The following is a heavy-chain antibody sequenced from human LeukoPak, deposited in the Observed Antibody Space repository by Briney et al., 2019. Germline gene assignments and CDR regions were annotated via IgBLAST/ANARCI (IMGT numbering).Heavy chain of an antibody. Sequence: GGSLRLSCAASGFTFSTYGMNWVRQAPGKGLEWVAFIPYDGSNRHYVDSVKGRFTISRNNSKNTLDLQMNSLRAEDTAVYYCAKDGDYVVNYYYYMDVWGKGTTVTVSS. V-gene: IGHV3-30*02. CDR2: IPYDGSNR. J-gene: IGHJ6*03. CDR3: AKDGDYVVNYYYYMDV. D-gene: IGHD4-17*01. CDR1: GFTFSTYG.